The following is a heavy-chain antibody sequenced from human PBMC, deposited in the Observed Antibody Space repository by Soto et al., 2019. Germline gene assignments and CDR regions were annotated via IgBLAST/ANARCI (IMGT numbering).Heavy chain of an antibody. D-gene: IGHD2-2*01. CDR2: IIPILGIA. V-gene: IGHV1-69*04. CDR1: GGTFSSYT. CDR3: AREGGSIRKSIVVVPAYPYQH. J-gene: IGHJ1*01. Sequence: ASVKVSCKASGGTFSSYTISWVRQAPGQGLEWMGRIIPILGIANYAQKFQGRVTITADKSTSTAYMELSSLRSEDTAVYYCAREGGSIRKSIVVVPAYPYQHWGQGTLVTVSS.